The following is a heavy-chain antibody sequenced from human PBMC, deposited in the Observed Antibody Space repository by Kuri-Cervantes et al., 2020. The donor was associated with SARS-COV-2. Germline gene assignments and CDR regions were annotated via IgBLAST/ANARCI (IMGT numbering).Heavy chain of an antibody. V-gene: IGHV3-33*01. J-gene: IGHJ4*02. CDR2: IWYDGSNK. CDR1: GFTFSSYG. CDR3: ARDIAVAEVGVAY. Sequence: GGSLRLSCAASGFTFSSYGMHWVRQAPGKGLEWVAVIWYDGSNKYYADSVKDRFTISRDNSKNTLYLQMNSLRAEDTAVYYCARDIAVAEVGVAYWGQGTLVTVSS. D-gene: IGHD6-19*01.